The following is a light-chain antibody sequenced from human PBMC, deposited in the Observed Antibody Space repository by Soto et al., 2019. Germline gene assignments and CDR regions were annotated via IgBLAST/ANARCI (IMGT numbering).Light chain of an antibody. CDR2: GAS. V-gene: IGKV3-15*01. J-gene: IGKJ1*01. CDR1: QSVSSD. Sequence: IMMKHSPAAVSLSQGEKATLSCRASQSVSSDLAWYHQKPGQAPRLLIYGASTRATGIPARFSGSGSGTEFTLTINSLQSEDFDVYYCQRYNICPRPFGQGTKL. CDR3: QRYNICPRP.